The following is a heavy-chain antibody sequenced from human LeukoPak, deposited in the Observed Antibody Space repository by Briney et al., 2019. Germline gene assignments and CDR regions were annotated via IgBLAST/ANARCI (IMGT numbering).Heavy chain of an antibody. J-gene: IGHJ4*02. CDR1: GFTFSSYA. CDR3: AKDRLGLYFFDY. D-gene: IGHD3-3*02. V-gene: IGHV3-23*01. Sequence: GGSLRLSCAASGFTFSSYAMSWVRQAPGKELEWVSVISGSGGSTYYADSVKGRFTISRDNSKNTLYLQMNSLRAEDTAVYYCAKDRLGLYFFDYWGQGTLVTVSS. CDR2: ISGSGGST.